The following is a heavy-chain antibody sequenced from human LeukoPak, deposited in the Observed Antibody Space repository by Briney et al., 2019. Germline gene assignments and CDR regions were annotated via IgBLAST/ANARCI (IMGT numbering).Heavy chain of an antibody. CDR3: ARWRGHMVRGNRFDP. J-gene: IGHJ5*02. D-gene: IGHD3-10*01. CDR2: IYYSGST. V-gene: IGHV4-59*12. CDR1: GGSISSYY. Sequence: PSETLSLTCTVSGGSISSYYWSWIRQPPGKGLEWIGYIYYSGSTNYNPSLKSRVTISVDTSKNQFSLKLSSVTAADTAVDYCARWRGHMVRGNRFDPWGQGTLVIVSS.